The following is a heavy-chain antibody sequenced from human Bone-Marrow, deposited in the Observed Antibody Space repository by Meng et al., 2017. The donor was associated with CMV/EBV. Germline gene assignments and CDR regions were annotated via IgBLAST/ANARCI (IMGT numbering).Heavy chain of an antibody. CDR3: ARDGLTIFGVVTSYYYYYGMDV. J-gene: IGHJ6*02. V-gene: IGHV4-4*02. CDR1: GGSISSSNW. CDR2: IYHSGST. Sequence: GSLRLSCAVSGGSISSSNWWSWVRQPPGKGLEWIGEIYHSGSTNYNPSLKSRVTISVDTSKNQFSLKLSSVTAADTAVYYCARDGLTIFGVVTSYYYYYGMDVWGQGTTVTVSS. D-gene: IGHD3-3*01.